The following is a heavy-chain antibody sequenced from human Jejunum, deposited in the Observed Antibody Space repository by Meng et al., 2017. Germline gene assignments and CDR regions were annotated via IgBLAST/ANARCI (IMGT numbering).Heavy chain of an antibody. CDR1: GDSVSSNTVT. Sequence: LRLSCAISGDSVSSNTVTWNWIRQSPSRGLEWLGREYYRSKWFFEYAVSVQSRITISPDTSKNQLALHLNSVTPEDTATYYCTRLTGNSWLDYWGQGTLVTVSS. D-gene: IGHD6-13*01. V-gene: IGHV6-1*01. CDR2: EYYRSKWFF. CDR3: TRLTGNSWLDY. J-gene: IGHJ4*02.